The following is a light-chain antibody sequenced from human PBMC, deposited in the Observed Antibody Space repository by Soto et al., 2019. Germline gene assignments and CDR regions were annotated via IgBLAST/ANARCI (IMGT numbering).Light chain of an antibody. J-gene: IGLJ2*01. CDR2: GDT. V-gene: IGLV1-40*01. CDR1: SSDIGGGYD. Sequence: QSVLTQPPSVSGAPGQRVTISCTGSSSDIGGGYDVHWYQHLPGSVPKLLIYGDTNRPSGVPDRFSGSKSGTSASLAITGLQAEDEADYYCQSYDSILSGHVVFGGGTKLTVL. CDR3: QSYDSILSGHVV.